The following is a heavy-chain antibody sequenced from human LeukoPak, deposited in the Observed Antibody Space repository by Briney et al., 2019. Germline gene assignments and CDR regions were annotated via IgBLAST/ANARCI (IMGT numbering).Heavy chain of an antibody. CDR3: AKDADISVELVVITSFDS. J-gene: IGHJ4*02. Sequence: GGSLRLSCAASGFTFSSYAMSWVRQAPGKGLEWVSGISGSGGGTYYADSVKGRFTISRDNSKNMLYLQMNSLRAEDTALYYCAKDADISVELVVITSFDSWGQGTLVTVSS. CDR2: ISGSGGGT. CDR1: GFTFSSYA. D-gene: IGHD3-22*01. V-gene: IGHV3-23*01.